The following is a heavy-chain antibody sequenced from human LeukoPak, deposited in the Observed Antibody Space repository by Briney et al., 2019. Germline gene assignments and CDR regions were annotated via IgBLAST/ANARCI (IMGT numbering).Heavy chain of an antibody. J-gene: IGHJ3*01. D-gene: IGHD3-10*01. CDR3: ARRVRGVVIFSRAQGSFDL. V-gene: IGHV1-8*01. CDR1: GYTFTNYD. CDR2: MHPSNGDT. Sequence: ASVKVSCKASGYTFTNYDINWVRQATGQGLEWMGWMHPSNGDTGYAQKFQGRVTMTRNTSTTTACMELSSLRSDDTAVYYCARRVRGVVIFSRAQGSFDLWGQGTLVTVSS.